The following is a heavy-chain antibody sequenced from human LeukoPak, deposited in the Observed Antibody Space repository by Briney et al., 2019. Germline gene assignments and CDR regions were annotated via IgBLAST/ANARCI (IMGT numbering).Heavy chain of an antibody. CDR1: GYTFTNYG. D-gene: IGHD5-12*01. CDR3: ARDCGYQCLFDY. CDR2: ISGYNGNT. V-gene: IGHV1-18*01. Sequence: GASVKVSCKASGYTFTNYGISWVRQAPGQGLEWMGWISGYNGNTNYAQKSQGRVTMTTDTSTNAAHMELRSPRSDDTAVYYCARDCGYQCLFDYWGQGTLVTVSS. J-gene: IGHJ4*02.